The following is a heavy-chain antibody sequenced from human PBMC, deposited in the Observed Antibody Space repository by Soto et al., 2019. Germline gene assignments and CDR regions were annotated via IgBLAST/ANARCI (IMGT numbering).Heavy chain of an antibody. Sequence: QVQLVQSGAEVRKPGASVKVSCKASGYTFTSYDINWVRQTTGQGLEWMGWMNPNSGNTGYAQKFQGRVTMTRNTTIXXAYMELSSLRSEDTAVYYCARKYCISTSCYASFDYWGQGTLVTVSS. CDR2: MNPNSGNT. V-gene: IGHV1-8*01. D-gene: IGHD2-2*01. CDR1: GYTFTSYD. J-gene: IGHJ4*02. CDR3: ARKYCISTSCYASFDY.